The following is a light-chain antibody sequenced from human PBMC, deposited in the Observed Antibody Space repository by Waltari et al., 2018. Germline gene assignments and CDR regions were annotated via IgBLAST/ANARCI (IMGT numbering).Light chain of an antibody. Sequence: QSALTQSTSVSGSLGQSITISCTGTSSNVGHYNYVSWYQHHPDNAPKLIIYEVTNRPSGVSTRFSGSKSGNTASLTISGLQAEDEAFYYCSSYTISSAIFIFGGGTKVTV. CDR1: SSNVGHYNY. V-gene: IGLV2-14*01. CDR2: EVT. CDR3: SSYTISSAIFI. J-gene: IGLJ2*01.